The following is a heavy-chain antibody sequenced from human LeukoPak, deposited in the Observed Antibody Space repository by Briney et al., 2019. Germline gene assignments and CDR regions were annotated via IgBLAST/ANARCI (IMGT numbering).Heavy chain of an antibody. CDR3: ARDVGRDGYNWYY. D-gene: IGHD5-24*01. V-gene: IGHV4-39*07. J-gene: IGHJ4*02. CDR1: GGSISSSSYY. Sequence: SETLSLTCTVSGGSISSSSYYWGWIRQPPGKGLEWIGSIYYSGSTYYNPSLKSRVTISVDTSKNQFSLKLSSVTAADTAVYYCARDVGRDGYNWYYWGQGTLVTVSS. CDR2: IYYSGST.